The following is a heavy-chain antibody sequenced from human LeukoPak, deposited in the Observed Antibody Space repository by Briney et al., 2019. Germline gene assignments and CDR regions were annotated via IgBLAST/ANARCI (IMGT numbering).Heavy chain of an antibody. J-gene: IGHJ4*02. V-gene: IGHV1-2*02. CDR1: GYSFIGYY. Sequence: ASVKVSCKASGYSFIGYYVHWVRQAPGQGPEWMGWINPNSGGTNYAQKFQGRVTLTTDTSINTAYMELSRLTSDDTAVYYCARDPYDSSAYFDYWGQGTLVTVSS. CDR2: INPNSGGT. D-gene: IGHD3-22*01. CDR3: ARDPYDSSAYFDY.